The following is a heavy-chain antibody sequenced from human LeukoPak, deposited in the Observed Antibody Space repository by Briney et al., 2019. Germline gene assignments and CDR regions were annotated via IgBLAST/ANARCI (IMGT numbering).Heavy chain of an antibody. CDR2: MYTSGST. Sequence: PSETLSLTCTVSGGSISSGSYYWSWIRQPAGKGLEWIGRMYTSGSTNYNPSLKSRVTISVDTSKNQFSLKLSSVTAADTAVYYCASSSITIPDGPFDYWGQGTLVTVSS. CDR1: GGSISSGSYY. J-gene: IGHJ4*02. V-gene: IGHV4-61*02. D-gene: IGHD3-3*01. CDR3: ASSSITIPDGPFDY.